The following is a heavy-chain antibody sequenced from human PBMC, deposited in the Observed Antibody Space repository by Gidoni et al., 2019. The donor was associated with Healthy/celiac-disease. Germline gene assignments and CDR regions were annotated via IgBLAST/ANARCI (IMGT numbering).Heavy chain of an antibody. D-gene: IGHD2-2*01. V-gene: IGHV1-2*02. CDR3: ARGGIVVVPAAKDNWFDP. Sequence: QVQLVQSGAEVKKPGASVKVSCKASGYTFTAYYMHWVRQAPGQGLEWMGWINPNSGGTNYAQKFQGRVTMTRDTSISTAYMELSRLRSDDTAVYYCARGGIVVVPAAKDNWFDPWGQGTLVTVSS. CDR2: INPNSGGT. J-gene: IGHJ5*02. CDR1: GYTFTAYY.